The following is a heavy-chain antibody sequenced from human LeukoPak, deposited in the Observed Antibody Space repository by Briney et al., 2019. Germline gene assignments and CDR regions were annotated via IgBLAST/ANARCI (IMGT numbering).Heavy chain of an antibody. J-gene: IGHJ4*02. Sequence: SETLSLTCTVSGGSVSSGSYYWSWIRQPPGKGLEWIGYIYYSGSTYYNPSLRSRVTISVDTSKNQFSLKLSSVTAADTAVYYCARHVYGSGSYDYWGQGTLVTVSS. CDR3: ARHVYGSGSYDY. D-gene: IGHD3-10*01. CDR2: IYYSGST. CDR1: GGSVSSGSYY. V-gene: IGHV4-39*01.